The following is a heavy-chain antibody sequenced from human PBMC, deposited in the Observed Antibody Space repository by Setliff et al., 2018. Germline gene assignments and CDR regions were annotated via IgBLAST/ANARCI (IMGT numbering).Heavy chain of an antibody. CDR1: GGSISSGTYY. Sequence: SETLSLTCTVSGGSISSGTYYWGWIRQPPGKGLEWIGSIHYSGSTYYNPSLKSRVTVSVDTSKNQFSLKLRSVTAADTAVYYCARGGTFRYFGFWGQGAPVTVSS. CDR3: ARGGTFRYFGF. CDR2: IHYSGST. J-gene: IGHJ4*02. D-gene: IGHD5-12*01. V-gene: IGHV4-39*07.